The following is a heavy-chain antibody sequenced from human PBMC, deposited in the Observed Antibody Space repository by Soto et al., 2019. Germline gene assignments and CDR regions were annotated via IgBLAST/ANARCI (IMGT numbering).Heavy chain of an antibody. CDR3: ARSLSKVAATSYFDY. V-gene: IGHV3-33*01. CDR2: IWYDGSNK. Sequence: QVQLVESGGGVVQPGRSLRLSCAASGFTFSSYGMHWVRQAPGKGLEWVAVIWYDGSNKYYADSVKGRFTISRDNSKNTLYLQMNSLRAEDTAVYYCARSLSKVAATSYFDYWGQGTLVTVSS. D-gene: IGHD2-15*01. CDR1: GFTFSSYG. J-gene: IGHJ4*02.